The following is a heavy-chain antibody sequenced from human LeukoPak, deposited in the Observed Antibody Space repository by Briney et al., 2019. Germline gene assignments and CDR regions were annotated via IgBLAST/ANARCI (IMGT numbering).Heavy chain of an antibody. CDR1: GDSISSYY. CDR3: ARLPYYYDSSGSWFDP. J-gene: IGHJ5*02. CDR2: IYYSGST. Sequence: PSETLSLTCTVSGDSISSYYWSWIRQPPGKGLEWIGYIYYSGSTNYNPSLKSRVTISVDTSKNQFSLKLSSVTAADTAVYYCARLPYYYDSSGSWFDPWGQGTLVTVSS. V-gene: IGHV4-59*08. D-gene: IGHD3-22*01.